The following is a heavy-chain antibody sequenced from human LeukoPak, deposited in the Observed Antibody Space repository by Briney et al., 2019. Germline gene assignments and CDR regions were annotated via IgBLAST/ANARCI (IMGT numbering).Heavy chain of an antibody. V-gene: IGHV3-9*01. CDR3: AREGQQLVRGYFDY. D-gene: IGHD6-13*01. CDR1: GFTFDDYA. J-gene: IGHJ4*02. Sequence: PGGSLRLSCAASGFTFDDYAMHWVRQAPGKGLEWVSGISWNSGSIGYADSVKGRFTISRDNAKNSLYLQMNSLRAEDTAVYYCAREGQQLVRGYFDYWGQGTLVTVSS. CDR2: ISWNSGSI.